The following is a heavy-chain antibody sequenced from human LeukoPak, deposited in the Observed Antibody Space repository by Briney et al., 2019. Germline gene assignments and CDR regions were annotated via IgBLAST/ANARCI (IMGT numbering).Heavy chain of an antibody. V-gene: IGHV3-48*03. Sequence: GGSLRLSCAASGFTFSSYEMNWVRQAPGKGLEWVSYISSSGSTIYYADSVKGRFTISRDNSKNTLYLQMNSLRAEDTAVYYCARDRGRYYMDVWGKGTTVTISS. D-gene: IGHD6-25*01. J-gene: IGHJ6*03. CDR2: ISSSGSTI. CDR1: GFTFSSYE. CDR3: ARDRGRYYMDV.